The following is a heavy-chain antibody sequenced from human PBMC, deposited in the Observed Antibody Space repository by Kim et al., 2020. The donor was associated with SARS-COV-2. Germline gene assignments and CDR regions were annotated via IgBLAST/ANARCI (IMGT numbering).Heavy chain of an antibody. Sequence: GGSLRLSCAASGFAFSSYAMSWVRQAPGKGLQWVSTISGSGTSTSYADSVKGRFTISRDNSKNTLYLQMGSLRAEDTAVYYCAKRPQARAVKWFDPWGQGTLVTVSS. CDR3: AKRPQARAVKWFDP. CDR2: ISGSGTST. J-gene: IGHJ5*02. V-gene: IGHV3-23*01. CDR1: GFAFSSYA.